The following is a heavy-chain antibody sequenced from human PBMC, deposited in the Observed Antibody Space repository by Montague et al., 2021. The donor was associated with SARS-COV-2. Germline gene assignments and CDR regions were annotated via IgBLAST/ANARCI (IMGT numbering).Heavy chain of an antibody. V-gene: IGHV3-23*01. CDR2: ISGSGGSR. Sequence: SLRLSCVASRFTFSSYALSLVRQAPGKGLEWVSAISGSGGSRYSAGSSMGRFTISRDNSQNTLYLQLNSLRAEDTAVYYCAEDLTGGGELQGLFDYWGQGTLVTVSS. CDR3: AEDLTGGGELQGLFDY. D-gene: IGHD1-14*01. J-gene: IGHJ4*02. CDR1: RFTFSSYA.